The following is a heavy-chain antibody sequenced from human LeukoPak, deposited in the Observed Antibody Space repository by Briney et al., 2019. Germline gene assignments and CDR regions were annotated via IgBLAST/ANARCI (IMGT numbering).Heavy chain of an antibody. CDR1: GGSISSSSYY. J-gene: IGHJ3*02. CDR2: IYYSGST. Sequence: PSETLSLTCTVSGGSISSSSYYWGWIRQPPGKGLEWIGSIYYSGSTYYNPSLKSRVTISVDTSKNQFSLKLGSVTAADTAVYYCARRPGYYYDSSGYFNDAFDIWGQGTMVTVSS. D-gene: IGHD3-22*01. V-gene: IGHV4-39*01. CDR3: ARRPGYYYDSSGYFNDAFDI.